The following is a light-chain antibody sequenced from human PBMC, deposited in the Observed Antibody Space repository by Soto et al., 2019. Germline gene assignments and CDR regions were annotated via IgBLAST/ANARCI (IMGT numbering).Light chain of an antibody. V-gene: IGKV1-5*01. CDR3: QQYNSYSQT. Sequence: DVQMTQSPSTLSASVGDRVTITCRASQNINDYLAWYQQKPGKSPKVLIYDASTLESGVPSRFSGSGSGTQFTLTISSLQPDDFATYYCQQYNSYSQTFGQGTKVDIK. J-gene: IGKJ1*01. CDR2: DAS. CDR1: QNINDY.